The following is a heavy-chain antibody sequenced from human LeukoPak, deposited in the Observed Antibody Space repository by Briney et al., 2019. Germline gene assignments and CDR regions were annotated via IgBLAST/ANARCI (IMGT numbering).Heavy chain of an antibody. V-gene: IGHV3-23*01. CDR2: ISGNGGST. J-gene: IGHJ4*02. CDR3: AKVNSGYVPSDFDY. D-gene: IGHD5-12*01. Sequence: PGGSLRLSCAASGFTFSSYAMSWVRQAPRKGLEWDSAISGNGGSTYYADSVKGRFTISRDNSKNTLYLQMNSLRAEDTAVYYCAKVNSGYVPSDFDYWGQGTLVTVSS. CDR1: GFTFSSYA.